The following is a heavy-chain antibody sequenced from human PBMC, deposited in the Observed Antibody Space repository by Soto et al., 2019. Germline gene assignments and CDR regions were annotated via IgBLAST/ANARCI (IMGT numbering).Heavy chain of an antibody. CDR3: ARLVYDPRLNYMYFDF. Sequence: PSETLSLTCAVSGVSISSGNWWTWVRQTPQRGLEYIGEIFHDGTANYYPSFERRVAISVDTSKNQFSLKLTSVPAADTAIYFCARLVYDPRLNYMYFDFWGQEPWSPSPQ. D-gene: IGHD2-8*01. V-gene: IGHV4-4*02. CDR2: IFHDGTA. CDR1: GVSISSGNW. J-gene: IGHJ4*01.